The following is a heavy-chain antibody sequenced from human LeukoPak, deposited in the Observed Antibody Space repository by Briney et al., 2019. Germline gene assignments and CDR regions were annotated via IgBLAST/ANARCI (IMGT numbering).Heavy chain of an antibody. CDR3: ARDVFGGSYFDF. V-gene: IGHV1-69*13. CDR1: GGTFSSYA. D-gene: IGHD1-26*01. Sequence: ASVKASCKASGGTFSSYAISWVRQAPGQGLKWRGGMIPIFGTANYAQEFEGRVTITADESTRTAYMELSSLRSEDTAVYYCARDVFGGSYFDFWGQGTLVTVSA. J-gene: IGHJ4*02. CDR2: MIPIFGTA.